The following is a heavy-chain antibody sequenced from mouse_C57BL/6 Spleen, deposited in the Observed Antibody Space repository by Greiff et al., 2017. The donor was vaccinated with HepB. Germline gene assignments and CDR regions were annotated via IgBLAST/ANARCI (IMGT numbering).Heavy chain of an antibody. J-gene: IGHJ2*01. CDR2: INPYNGGT. V-gene: IGHV1-19*01. Sequence: EVKLQESGPVLVKPGASVKMSCKASGYTFTDYYMNWVKQSHGKSLEWIGVINPYNGGTSYNQKFKGKATLTVDKSSSTAYMELNSLTSEDSAVYYCARVGRGPFDYWGQGTTLTVSS. CDR1: GYTFTDYY. CDR3: ARVGRGPFDY.